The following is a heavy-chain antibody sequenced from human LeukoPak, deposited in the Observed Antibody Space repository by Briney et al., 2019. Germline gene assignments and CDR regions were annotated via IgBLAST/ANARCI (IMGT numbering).Heavy chain of an antibody. J-gene: IGHJ5*02. V-gene: IGHV4-59*01. CDR1: GGSISSYY. CDR3: ARVIEGNYYDSSGFWFDP. Sequence: SETLSLTCTVSGGSISSYYWSWIRQPPGKGLEWIGYIYYSGSTNYNTSLKSRVTISVDTSKNQFSLKLSSVTAADTAVYYCARVIEGNYYDSSGFWFDPWGQGTLVTVSS. CDR2: IYYSGST. D-gene: IGHD3-22*01.